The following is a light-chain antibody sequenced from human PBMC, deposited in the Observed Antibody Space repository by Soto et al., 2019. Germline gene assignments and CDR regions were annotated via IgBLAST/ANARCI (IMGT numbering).Light chain of an antibody. CDR1: QNVSSN. V-gene: IGKV3-15*01. Sequence: EIVMTQSPATLSVSPGERATLSCRASQNVSSNLAWYQQKPGQPPRLLFFGASTRATGIPARFSGSGSGTEFTLTISSLQSEDFAVYFCQQYNNWPPITFGQGTRLEIK. CDR3: QQYNNWPPIT. J-gene: IGKJ5*01. CDR2: GAS.